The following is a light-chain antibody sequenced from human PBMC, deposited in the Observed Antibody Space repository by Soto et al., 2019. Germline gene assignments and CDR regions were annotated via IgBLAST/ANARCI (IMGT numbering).Light chain of an antibody. J-gene: IGLJ2*01. V-gene: IGLV2-14*01. CDR2: EVR. CDR1: SSDVGGHNY. Sequence: QSALTQPASVSGSPGQSITISCTGTSSDVGGHNYVSWYQQHPGKAPKLLIYEVRVRPSGVSIRFSGSKSGNTASLTISGLQAEDEAYYYCSSYTTSTSFILFGGGTKLTVL. CDR3: SSYTTSTSFIL.